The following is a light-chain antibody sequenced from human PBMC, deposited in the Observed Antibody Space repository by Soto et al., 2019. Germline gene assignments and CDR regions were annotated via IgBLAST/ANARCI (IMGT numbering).Light chain of an antibody. V-gene: IGKV1-5*03. CDR2: KAS. CDR1: QTISSW. CDR3: QHYNSYLLT. J-gene: IGKJ4*01. Sequence: DIQMTQSPSTLSGSVGDRVTITCRASQTISSWLAWYQQKPGKAPKLLIYKASTLKSGVPSRFSGSGSGTKFTLTISSLQPDDFATYYCQHYNSYLLTFGGGTKVDIK.